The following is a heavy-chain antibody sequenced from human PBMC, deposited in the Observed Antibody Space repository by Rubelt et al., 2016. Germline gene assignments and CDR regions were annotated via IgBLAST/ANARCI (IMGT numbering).Heavy chain of an antibody. V-gene: IGHV1-2*06. CDR1: GYTFTGYY. CDR2: INPNSGNT. Sequence: GYTFTGYYMHWVRQAPGQGLEWMGRINPNSGNTNYAQKVQGRITMTTDASANTAYMELRSLTSDDTAVYYCARDRGITRSLHWFDPWGQGALVIVSS. J-gene: IGHJ5*02. CDR3: ARDRGITRSLHWFDP. D-gene: IGHD1-14*01.